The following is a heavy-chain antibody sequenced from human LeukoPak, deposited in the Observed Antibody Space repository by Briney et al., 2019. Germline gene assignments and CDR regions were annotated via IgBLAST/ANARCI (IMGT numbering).Heavy chain of an antibody. CDR3: AKGYCRGNSCYDDRGAFDY. CDR2: IYHSGST. Sequence: PSETLSLTCSVSGYSISSGNYWGWIRLPPGKGLQWIGSIYHSGSTYYNPSLKSRVTISVDTSKNPFSLKLSSVTAADTAVYYCAKGYCRGNSCYDDRGAFDYWGQGTLVTVSS. CDR1: GYSISSGNY. D-gene: IGHD2-2*01. J-gene: IGHJ4*02. V-gene: IGHV4-38-2*02.